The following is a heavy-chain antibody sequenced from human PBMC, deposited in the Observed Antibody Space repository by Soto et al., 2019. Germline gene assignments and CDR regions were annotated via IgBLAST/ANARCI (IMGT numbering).Heavy chain of an antibody. D-gene: IGHD4-4*01. CDR2: INPKNGDT. V-gene: IGHV1-8*02. J-gene: IGHJ6*02. CDR1: GQCYTDYY. Sequence: ASVTVYCKAIGQCYTDYYVNSVRPAPGNGLEWMGCINPKNGDTYYAQKFQGRVTMTRDTSTSTVYMELSSLRSEDTAVYYCARGDYSNYVGKLLYGMDVWGQGNKVKFSS. CDR3: ARGDYSNYVGKLLYGMDV.